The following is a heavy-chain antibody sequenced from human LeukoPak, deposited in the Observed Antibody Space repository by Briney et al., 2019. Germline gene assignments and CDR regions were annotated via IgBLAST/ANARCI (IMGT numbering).Heavy chain of an antibody. V-gene: IGHV3-74*01. CDR3: ARVIGWDEPFDL. D-gene: IGHD1-26*01. CDR2: INTDGSST. Sequence: GGSLRLSCAPSGFTLSNYWIHWVRQAPGKGLVWVSRINTDGSSTNYADSVRGRFTVCRDNAKNTLYLQMNSLRVEDTAVYYCARVIGWDEPFDLWGYGTLVTVSS. J-gene: IGHJ3*01. CDR1: GFTLSNYW.